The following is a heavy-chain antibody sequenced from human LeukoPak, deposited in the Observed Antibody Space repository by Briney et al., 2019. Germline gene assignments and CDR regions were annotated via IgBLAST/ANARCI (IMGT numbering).Heavy chain of an antibody. CDR2: IYYSGST. Sequence: PSETLSLTCTVSGGSISSYYWSWIRQPPGKGLEWIGYIYYSGSTNYNPSLKSRVTISVDTSKNQFSLKLISVTAADTAVYYWARVSSSSYPSYHFDYWGQGTLVTVSS. CDR1: GGSISSYY. CDR3: ARVSSSSYPSYHFDY. D-gene: IGHD6-13*01. J-gene: IGHJ4*02. V-gene: IGHV4-59*01.